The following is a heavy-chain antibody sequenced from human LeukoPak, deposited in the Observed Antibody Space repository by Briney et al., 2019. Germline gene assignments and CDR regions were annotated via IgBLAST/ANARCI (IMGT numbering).Heavy chain of an antibody. CDR1: GGSISSYY. D-gene: IGHD1-26*01. CDR2: IYYSGST. V-gene: IGHV4-59*01. Sequence: SETLSLTCTVSGGSISSYYWSWIRQPPGKGLEWIGYIYYSGSTNYNPSLKSRVTISVDTSKNQFSLKLSSVTAADTAVYYCARVDSYSGSYYLFDYWGQGTLVTVSS. CDR3: ARVDSYSGSYYLFDY. J-gene: IGHJ4*02.